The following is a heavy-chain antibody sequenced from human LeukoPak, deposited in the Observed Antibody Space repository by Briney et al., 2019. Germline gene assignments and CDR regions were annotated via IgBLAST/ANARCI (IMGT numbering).Heavy chain of an antibody. V-gene: IGHV3-30*18. CDR3: AKDGVEQWLAYYFDY. CDR2: ISYDGNNK. J-gene: IGHJ4*02. CDR1: GFTFSSYG. Sequence: GGSLRLSCAASGFTFSSYGMHWVRQAPGKGLEWVAAISYDGNNKYYADSVKGRLTISRDNSKNTLYVQMNSLRAKDTAVYFCAKDGVEQWLAYYFDYWGQGTLVTVSS. D-gene: IGHD6-19*01.